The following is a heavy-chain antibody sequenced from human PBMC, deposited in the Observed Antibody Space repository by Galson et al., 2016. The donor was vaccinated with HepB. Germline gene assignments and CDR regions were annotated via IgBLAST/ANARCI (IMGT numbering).Heavy chain of an antibody. CDR3: ARDARYSSNWYYGVASPGFDYYGMDV. CDR2: IAYDGSNK. CDR1: GFTFSSYT. Sequence: SLRLSCAASGFTFSSYTMHWVRQTPGKGLEWVALIAYDGSNKYYADSVKGRFTISRDNSKNTLYLQMNSLRAEDTAIYYCARDARYSSNWYYGVASPGFDYYGMDVWRQGTTVTVSS. V-gene: IGHV3-30*04. D-gene: IGHD6-13*01. J-gene: IGHJ6*02.